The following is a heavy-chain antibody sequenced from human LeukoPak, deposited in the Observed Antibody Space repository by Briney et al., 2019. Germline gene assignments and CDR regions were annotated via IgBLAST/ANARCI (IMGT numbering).Heavy chain of an antibody. Sequence: SETLSLTCTVSGGPISSSSYYWGWIRQPPGKGLEWIGSIYYSGNTYCNPSLKSRVSISVDTSKNQFSLKLSSVTAADTAVYYCARDILVYSSSFVAFDIWGQGTMVTVSS. V-gene: IGHV4-39*07. CDR1: GGPISSSSYY. J-gene: IGHJ3*02. CDR3: ARDILVYSSSFVAFDI. D-gene: IGHD6-13*01. CDR2: IYYSGNT.